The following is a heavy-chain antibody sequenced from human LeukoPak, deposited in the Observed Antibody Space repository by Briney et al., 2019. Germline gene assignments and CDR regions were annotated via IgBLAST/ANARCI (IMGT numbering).Heavy chain of an antibody. CDR3: ATWSGAWEFDY. CDR1: GXTFSNSW. V-gene: IGHV3-7*05. J-gene: IGHJ4*02. D-gene: IGHD3-3*01. CDR2: IKEDGTDK. Sequence: GGSLRLSCAASGXTFSNSWVTWLRQAPGKGREWVAHIKEDGTDKYYMDSVTGRFTISRDNTRNSLYLQMSSLRAEDTAVYYCATWSGAWEFDYWGQGTLVSVSS.